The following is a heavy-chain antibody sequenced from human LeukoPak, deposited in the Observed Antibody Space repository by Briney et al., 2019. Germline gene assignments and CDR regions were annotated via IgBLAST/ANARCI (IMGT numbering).Heavy chain of an antibody. Sequence: SETLSLTCTVSGGSISTYFWSWIRQSPGKGLEWVGYIYYSGNTNYNPSLKSQVTISLDTSKNHFSLRLSSVTAADTAVYYCARGNVNWFDPWGQGTLVAVSS. CDR1: GGSISTYF. J-gene: IGHJ5*02. CDR2: IYYSGNT. CDR3: ARGNVNWFDP. V-gene: IGHV4-59*01.